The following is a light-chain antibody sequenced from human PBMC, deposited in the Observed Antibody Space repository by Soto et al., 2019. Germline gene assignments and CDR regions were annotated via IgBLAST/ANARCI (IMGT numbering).Light chain of an antibody. J-gene: IGKJ5*01. Sequence: DIQMTQSPSTLSGSVGDRVTITCRASHTVSSWLAWYQQKPGKAPKLLIYKASTLKSGVPSRFSGSGSGTEFTLTISSLQPDDFATYYCQHYSSSSPITFGQGTRLE. CDR3: QHYSSSSPIT. CDR2: KAS. CDR1: HTVSSW. V-gene: IGKV1-5*03.